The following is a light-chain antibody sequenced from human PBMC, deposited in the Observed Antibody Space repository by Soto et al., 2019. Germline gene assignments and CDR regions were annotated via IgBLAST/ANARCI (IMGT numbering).Light chain of an antibody. CDR2: AAS. V-gene: IGKV1-27*01. Sequence: DIQMTPSPSSLSASVGDRVTITCRASLPISNCLAWYQQKPGKMPNLQIYAASTLQAGVPSPFSGSASGTDFTLTISSLQLEDFATYYCQQANSFPITFGQGTRLEI. CDR3: QQANSFPIT. CDR1: LPISNC. J-gene: IGKJ5*01.